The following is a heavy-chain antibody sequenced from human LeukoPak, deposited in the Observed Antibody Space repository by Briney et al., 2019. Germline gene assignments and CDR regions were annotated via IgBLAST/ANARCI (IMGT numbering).Heavy chain of an antibody. V-gene: IGHV4-34*01. CDR3: ARDQEVVAAFYYMDV. Sequence: SETLSLTCAVYGGSFSGYYWSWIRQPPGKGLEWIGSIYYSGSTYYNPSLKSRVTISVDTSKNQFSLKLSSVTAADTAVYYCARDQEVVAAFYYMDVWGKGTTVTVSS. D-gene: IGHD2-15*01. CDR2: IYYSGST. J-gene: IGHJ6*03. CDR1: GGSFSGYY.